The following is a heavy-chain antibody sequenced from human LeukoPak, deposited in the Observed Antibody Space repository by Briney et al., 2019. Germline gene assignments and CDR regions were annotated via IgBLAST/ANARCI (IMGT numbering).Heavy chain of an antibody. V-gene: IGHV3-66*01. D-gene: IGHD3-22*01. CDR1: GFTVSSNY. CDR3: ARDHYYDSSGYYGGVLSLGFDY. J-gene: IGHJ4*02. CDR2: IYSGGST. Sequence: GGSLRLSCAASGFTVSSNYMSWVRQAPGKGLEWVSVIYSGGSTYYADSVKGRFTISRDNSKNTLYLQMNSLRTEDTAVYYCARDHYYDSSGYYGGVLSLGFDYWGQGTLVTVSS.